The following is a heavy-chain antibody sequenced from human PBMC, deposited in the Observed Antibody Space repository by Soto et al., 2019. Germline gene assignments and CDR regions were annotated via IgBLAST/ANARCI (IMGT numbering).Heavy chain of an antibody. Sequence: ASVKVSCKASGCTFTGHYIHWVRQAPEQGPEWMGEIGPESGATRYAQKFQGRVTMTRDTSITTVYMGLKNLSPDDTAVYYCGRGRSGQIVVFYWGQGTPVTVSS. J-gene: IGHJ4*02. CDR1: GCTFTGHY. V-gene: IGHV1-2*02. CDR3: GRGRSGQIVVFY. CDR2: IGPESGAT. D-gene: IGHD1-26*01.